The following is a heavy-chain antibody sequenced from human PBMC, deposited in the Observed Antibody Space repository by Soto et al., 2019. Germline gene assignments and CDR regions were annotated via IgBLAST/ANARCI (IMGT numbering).Heavy chain of an antibody. J-gene: IGHJ5*02. CDR2: IYYSGTA. CDR1: GGSISSSDYY. CDR3: AREVSPNSRGWYTVLVRWFDP. Sequence: QVQLQESGPGLVKPSQTLSLTCTVSGGSISSSDYYWSGIRQHPGKGLGWIGYIYYSGTAYYNPSLKSRVTISADTSKNQFSLKVTSVTAADTAVYYCAREVSPNSRGWYTVLVRWFDPWGQGTLVTVSS. D-gene: IGHD6-19*01. V-gene: IGHV4-31*03.